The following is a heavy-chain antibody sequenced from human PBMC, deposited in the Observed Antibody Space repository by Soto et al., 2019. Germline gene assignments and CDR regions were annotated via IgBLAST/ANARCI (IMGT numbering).Heavy chain of an antibody. J-gene: IGHJ5*02. Sequence: QITLKESGPTLVKPTQTLTLTCTFSGFSLSTSGVGVGWIRQPPGKALEWLALIYWDDDKRYSPSLKSRLTITNDTSKNQVVLTLTNMDPVDTATYYCPRLPTAYCSGGSCYPPALYNWCDPWGQGTLVTVSS. CDR3: PRLPTAYCSGGSCYPPALYNWCDP. D-gene: IGHD2-15*01. V-gene: IGHV2-5*02. CDR1: GFSLSTSGVG. CDR2: IYWDDDK.